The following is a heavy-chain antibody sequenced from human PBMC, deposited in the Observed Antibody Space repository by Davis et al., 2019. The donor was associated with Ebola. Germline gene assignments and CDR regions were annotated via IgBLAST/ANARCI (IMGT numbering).Heavy chain of an antibody. CDR1: GYTFTSYY. V-gene: IGHV1-2*04. D-gene: IGHD3-22*01. Sequence: AASVKVSCKASGYTFTSYYMHWVRQAPGQGLEWMGWINPNSGGTNYAQKFQGWVTMTRDTSISTAYMELSRLRSEDTAVYYCASPDYYDSSGYSDAFDIWGRGTMVTVSS. CDR2: INPNSGGT. J-gene: IGHJ3*02. CDR3: ASPDYYDSSGYSDAFDI.